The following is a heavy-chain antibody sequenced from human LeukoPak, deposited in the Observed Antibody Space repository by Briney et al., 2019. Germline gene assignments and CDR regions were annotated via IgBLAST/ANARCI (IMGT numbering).Heavy chain of an antibody. CDR2: IYHSGSN. CDR1: GVSISTNGYY. V-gene: IGHV4-39*01. J-gene: IGHJ4*02. CDR3: ARLRGYSYGYFDY. Sequence: SETLSLTCTASGVSISTNGYYWGWIRQPPGKGLEWIVSIYHSGSNYSNPSLKSLTTLTVNSTKNQFPLKISPVTADHTALYCCARLRGYSYGYFDYWGQGTLVSVSA. D-gene: IGHD5-18*01.